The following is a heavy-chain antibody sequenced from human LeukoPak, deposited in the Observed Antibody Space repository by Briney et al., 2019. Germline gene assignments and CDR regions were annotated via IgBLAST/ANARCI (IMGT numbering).Heavy chain of an antibody. Sequence: PSETLSLTCAVYGGSFSGYYWSWIRQPPGKGLEWIGSIYYSGSTYYNPSLKSRVTISVDTSKNQFSLKLSSVTAADTAVYYCARDSVYGPNWFDPWGQGTLVTVSS. V-gene: IGHV4-34*01. J-gene: IGHJ5*02. D-gene: IGHD4-17*01. CDR1: GGSFSGYY. CDR2: IYYSGST. CDR3: ARDSVYGPNWFDP.